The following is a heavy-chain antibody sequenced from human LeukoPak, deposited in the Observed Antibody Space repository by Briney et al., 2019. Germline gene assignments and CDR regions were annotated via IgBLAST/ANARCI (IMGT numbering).Heavy chain of an antibody. V-gene: IGHV1-69*13. D-gene: IGHD6-13*01. CDR1: GGTFRSYA. Sequence: SVKVSCKASGGTFRSYAISWVRQAPGQGLEWMGGIIPIFGTANYAQKFQGRVTITADESTSTAYMELSSLRSEDTAVYYCARDDGRSSSWYYFDYWGQGTLVTVSS. CDR3: ARDDGRSSSWYYFDY. J-gene: IGHJ4*02. CDR2: IIPIFGTA.